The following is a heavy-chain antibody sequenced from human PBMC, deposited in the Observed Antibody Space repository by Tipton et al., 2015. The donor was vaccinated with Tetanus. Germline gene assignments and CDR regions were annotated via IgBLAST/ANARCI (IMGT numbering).Heavy chain of an antibody. CDR3: ARGWSECSSWSCSPFDS. J-gene: IGHJ4*02. CDR2: VSYSGST. Sequence: TLSLTCTVSGASISSNTYYWGWIRQPPGKGLEWIASVSYSGSTYYNPSLKSRVTMSLDTSKQQFSLSLTSATAADTAVYYCARGWSECSSWSCSPFDSWGQGTLVTVSS. D-gene: IGHD2-2*01. CDR1: GASISSNTYY. V-gene: IGHV4-39*07.